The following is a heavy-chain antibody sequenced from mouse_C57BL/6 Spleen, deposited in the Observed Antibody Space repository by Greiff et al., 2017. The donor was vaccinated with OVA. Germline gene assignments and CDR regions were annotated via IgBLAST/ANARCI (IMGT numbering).Heavy chain of an antibody. D-gene: IGHD2-12*01. CDR2: IDPSDSYT. J-gene: IGHJ2*01. CDR1: GYTFTSYW. V-gene: IGHV1-69*01. CDR3: ARAYYNDTRYFDD. Sequence: QVQLQQPGAELVMPGASVKLSCKASGYTFTSYWMHWVKQRPGQGLEWIGEIDPSDSYTNYNQKFKGKSTLTADKSSSTAYMQLSSLTSEDSAVYCGARAYYNDTRYFDDWGQGTTLTVSS.